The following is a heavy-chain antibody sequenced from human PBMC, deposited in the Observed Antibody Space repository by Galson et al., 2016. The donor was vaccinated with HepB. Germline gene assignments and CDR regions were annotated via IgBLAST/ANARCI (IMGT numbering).Heavy chain of an antibody. Sequence: QSGAEVKQPGASVKVSCKTSGYIFTRNGISWVRQAPGQGLEWLGWISTNSGSTNYAQKVQDRITMTTDTSTRTVYMELRSLTSDDTGVYYCARDANWNRDYWDQGTLVTVSS. D-gene: IGHD1-1*01. J-gene: IGHJ4*02. CDR2: ISTNSGST. CDR1: GYIFTRNG. V-gene: IGHV1-18*01. CDR3: ARDANWNRDY.